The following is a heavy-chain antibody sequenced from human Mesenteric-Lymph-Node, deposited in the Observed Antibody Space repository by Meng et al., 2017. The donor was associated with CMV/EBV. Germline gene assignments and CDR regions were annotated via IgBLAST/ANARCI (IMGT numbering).Heavy chain of an antibody. J-gene: IGHJ5*02. CDR1: GYTFTAYY. V-gene: IGHV1-2*02. D-gene: IGHD4-11*01. CDR2: INPNSGGT. CDR3: ARDGYSNNAGWFDP. Sequence: KASGYTFTAYYIHWVRQAPGQGLEWMGWINPNSGGTNYAQKFQGRVTMTGDTSINTVYMDLSSLKSDDTALYYCARDGYSNNAGWFDPWGQGTLVTVSS.